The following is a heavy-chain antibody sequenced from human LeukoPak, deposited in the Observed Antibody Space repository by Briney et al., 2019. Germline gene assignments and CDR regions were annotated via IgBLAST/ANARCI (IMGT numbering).Heavy chain of an antibody. J-gene: IGHJ4*02. CDR1: GYTFTDYY. V-gene: IGHV1-69-2*01. D-gene: IGHD2-15*01. Sequence: GASVKVSCKASGYTFTDYYMHWVQQAPGKGLEWMGRVDPEDGETIYAEKFQGRVTITADTSTDTAYMELSSLRSEDTAVYYCARDRIGGSYFDYWGQGTLVTVSS. CDR3: ARDRIGGSYFDY. CDR2: VDPEDGET.